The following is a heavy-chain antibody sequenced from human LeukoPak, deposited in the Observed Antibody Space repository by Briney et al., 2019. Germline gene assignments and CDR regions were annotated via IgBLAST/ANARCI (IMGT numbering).Heavy chain of an antibody. CDR2: IYSGGST. D-gene: IGHD7-27*01. CDR1: GFTVSSNY. J-gene: IGHJ4*02. Sequence: GGSLRLSCAASGFTVSSNYMSWVRQARGKGLEWVSIYSGGSTFYADSVKGRFTISRDNPRNTLYLQMNSLRAEDSAVYYCAREPTGDWGSFDYWGQGTLVTVAS. CDR3: AREPTGDWGSFDY. V-gene: IGHV3-53*01.